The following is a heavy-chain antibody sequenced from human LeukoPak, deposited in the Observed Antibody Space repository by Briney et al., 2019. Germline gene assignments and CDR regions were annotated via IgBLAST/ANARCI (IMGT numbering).Heavy chain of an antibody. CDR1: GFTFSSYA. CDR2: IMGRAGST. D-gene: IGHD3-10*01. J-gene: IGHJ3*02. CDR3: AKPYYGSGSSPSDAFDI. V-gene: IGHV3-23*01. Sequence: GGSLRLSCAASGFTFSSYAMSWVRLAPGKGLEWVSNIMGRAGSTYYADSAKGRFTISRDNSNNTLYLQMNSLTVEDTALYYCAKPYYGSGSSPSDAFDIWGQGTLVTVSS.